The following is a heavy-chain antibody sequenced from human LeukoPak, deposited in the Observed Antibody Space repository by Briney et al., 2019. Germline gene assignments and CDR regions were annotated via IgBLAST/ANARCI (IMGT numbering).Heavy chain of an antibody. Sequence: SQTLSLTCAISGDIVSSNSAAWNWIRQSPSRGLEWLGRTYYRSKWHNHYAVSVKSRITINPDTPKNQFSLQLSSVTPEDTAVYYCARLAVAGTDFDYWGQGTPVTVSS. CDR3: ARLAVAGTDFDY. J-gene: IGHJ4*02. V-gene: IGHV6-1*01. CDR2: TYYRSKWHN. CDR1: GDIVSSNSAA. D-gene: IGHD6-19*01.